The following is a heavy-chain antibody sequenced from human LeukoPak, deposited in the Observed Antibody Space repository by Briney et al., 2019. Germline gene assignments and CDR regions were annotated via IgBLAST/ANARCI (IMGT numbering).Heavy chain of an antibody. CDR3: TTGRYYFDY. J-gene: IGHJ4*02. CDR2: IYYSGST. Sequence: SETLSLTCAVYGGAFSSYYWSWIRQHPGTGLEWIGYIYYSGSTYYNPSLKSRLTISIDASKNQFSLKLSSVTAADTAVYYCTTGRYYFDYWGQGTLVTVSS. V-gene: IGHV4-59*06. CDR1: GGAFSSYY. D-gene: IGHD4-11*01.